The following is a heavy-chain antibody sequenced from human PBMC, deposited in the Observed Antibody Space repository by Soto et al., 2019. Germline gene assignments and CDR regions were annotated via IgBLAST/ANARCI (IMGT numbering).Heavy chain of an antibody. V-gene: IGHV1-46*01. J-gene: IGHJ5*01. CDR3: ATAAYSTSWYDF. Sequence: GASVTVACQSAEYTITDYYIHWVRQAPGQGLEWMGLINPSGGSTSYAQKFQGRVTMTRDTSTSTVYMELSSLRSEDTAVYYCATAAYSTSWYDFWGQGTLVTVSS. D-gene: IGHD6-13*01. CDR1: EYTITDYY. CDR2: INPSGGST.